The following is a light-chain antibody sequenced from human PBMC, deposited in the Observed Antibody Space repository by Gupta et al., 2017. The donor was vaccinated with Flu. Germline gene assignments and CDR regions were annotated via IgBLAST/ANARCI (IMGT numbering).Light chain of an antibody. Sequence: SYELTQPLSVSVALGQTARISCGGTNIGSKSVHWYQQKPGQAPVLVTFGDRIRPSGTPERFSGANSWNTATLTISRAQAGDEADYYCQVWNSNIWVFGGGTKLTVL. CDR3: QVWNSNIWV. CDR1: NIGSKS. J-gene: IGLJ3*02. V-gene: IGLV3-9*01. CDR2: GDR.